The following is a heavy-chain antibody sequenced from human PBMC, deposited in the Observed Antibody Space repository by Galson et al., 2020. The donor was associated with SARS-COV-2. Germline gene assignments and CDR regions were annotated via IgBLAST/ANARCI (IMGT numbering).Heavy chain of an antibody. V-gene: IGHV7-4-1*02. D-gene: IGHD6-13*01. CDR3: ARDFSSSWYEYYYYYMDV. Sequence: ASVKVSCQASGYTFTSYAMNWVRQAPGQGLEWMGWINTNTGNPTYAQGFTGRFVFSLDTSVSTAYLQISSLKAEDTAVYYCARDFSSSWYEYYYYYMDVWGKGTTVTVSS. J-gene: IGHJ6*03. CDR2: INTNTGNP. CDR1: GYTFTSYA.